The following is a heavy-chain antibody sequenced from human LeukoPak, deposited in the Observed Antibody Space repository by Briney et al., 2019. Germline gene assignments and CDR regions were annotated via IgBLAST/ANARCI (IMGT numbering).Heavy chain of an antibody. V-gene: IGHV3-66*01. D-gene: IGHD1-1*01. CDR3: ASAKQLALGSNWFDP. Sequence: GGSLRLSCASSVFIVSSNYMSWVRQAPGKGLEWGSVIYSSGKTYYADSVKDRFTISRDTSKNTLYLQMRSLRAADTAVYYCASAKQLALGSNWFDPWGQGTLVTVSS. CDR2: IYSSGKT. J-gene: IGHJ5*02. CDR1: VFIVSSNY.